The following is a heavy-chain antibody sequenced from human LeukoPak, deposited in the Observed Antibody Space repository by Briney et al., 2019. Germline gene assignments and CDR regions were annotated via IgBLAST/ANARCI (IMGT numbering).Heavy chain of an antibody. D-gene: IGHD3-9*01. V-gene: IGHV4-61*02. CDR2: IYTSGST. Sequence: SQTLSLTCTVSGNSISSGDNYWSWIRQPAGKGLEWIGRIYTSGSTNYNPSLKSRVTISGDTSKNQFSLRLTSVTAADTAVYYCARDHPELRYFDWLFPGRAINWFDPWGQGTLVTVSS. J-gene: IGHJ5*02. CDR3: ARDHPELRYFDWLFPGRAINWFDP. CDR1: GNSISSGDNY.